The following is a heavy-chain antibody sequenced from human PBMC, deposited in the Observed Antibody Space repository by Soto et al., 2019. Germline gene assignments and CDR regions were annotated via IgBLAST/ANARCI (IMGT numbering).Heavy chain of an antibody. J-gene: IGHJ4*02. CDR2: IIPILGIA. V-gene: IGHV1-69*02. CDR3: ARVEMAAAGTSSY. D-gene: IGHD6-13*01. CDR1: GGTFSSYT. Sequence: ASVKVSCKASGGTFSSYTISWVRQAPGQGLEWMGRIIPILGIANYAQKFQGRVTITADKSTSTAYMELSSLRSEDTAVYYCARVEMAAAGTSSYWGQGTLVTVSS.